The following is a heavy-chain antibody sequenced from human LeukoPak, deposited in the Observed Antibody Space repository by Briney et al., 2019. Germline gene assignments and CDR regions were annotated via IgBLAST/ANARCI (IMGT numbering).Heavy chain of an antibody. CDR2: INSDGSST. Sequence: GGSLRLSCAASGFTFSNYWMHWVRQAPGKGLVWVSRINSDGSSTTYADSVKGRFTISRDNAKNTLYLQMNSLRAEDTAVYYCARGVHATGTRFDSWGQGTLVPVSS. D-gene: IGHD4-17*01. CDR3: ARGVHATGTRFDS. V-gene: IGHV3-74*01. CDR1: GFTFSNYW. J-gene: IGHJ4*02.